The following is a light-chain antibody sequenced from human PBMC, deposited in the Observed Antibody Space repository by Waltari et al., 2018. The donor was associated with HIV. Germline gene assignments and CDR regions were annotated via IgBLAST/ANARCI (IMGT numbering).Light chain of an antibody. Sequence: SVLTPPPSVCGATGPRVTITCTVCITNTRAGSGVHRYQQIPGTARKLLIYGNSNRPSGVPDLFSGSKSGTSASLAITGLQAEDEADYYSQSYDSSLIYIFGTGTKVTVL. J-gene: IGLJ1*01. CDR2: GNS. CDR3: QSYDSSLIYI. CDR1: ITNTRAGSG. V-gene: IGLV1-40*01.